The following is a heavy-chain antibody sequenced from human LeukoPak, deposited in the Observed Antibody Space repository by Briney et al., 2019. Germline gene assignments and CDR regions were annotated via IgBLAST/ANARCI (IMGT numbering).Heavy chain of an antibody. CDR2: IYYSGST. D-gene: IGHD6-19*01. J-gene: IGHJ4*02. V-gene: IGHV4-59*12. Sequence: SETLSLTCTVSGGSISSYYWSWIRQPPGKGLEWIGYIYYSGSTNYNPSLKSRVTISVDTSKNQVSLKLSSVTAADTAVYYCARVYSSGWSYYFDYWGQGTLVTVSS. CDR3: ARVYSSGWSYYFDY. CDR1: GGSISSYY.